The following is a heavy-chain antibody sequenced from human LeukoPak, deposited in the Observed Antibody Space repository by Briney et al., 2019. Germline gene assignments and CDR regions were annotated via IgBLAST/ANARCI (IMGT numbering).Heavy chain of an antibody. V-gene: IGHV4-34*01. CDR3: ARASFPYDYVWGSYRYTPPYFDY. CDR2: INHSGST. J-gene: IGHJ4*02. Sequence: PSETLSLTCAVYGGSFSGYYWSWIRQPPGKGLEWIGEINHSGSTNYNPSLKSRVTISVDTSRNQFSLKLSSVTAAGTAVYYCARASFPYDYVWGSYRYTPPYFDYWGQGTLVTVSS. CDR1: GGSFSGYY. D-gene: IGHD3-16*02.